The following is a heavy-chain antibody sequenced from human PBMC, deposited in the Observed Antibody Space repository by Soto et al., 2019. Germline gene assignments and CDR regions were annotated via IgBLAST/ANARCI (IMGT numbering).Heavy chain of an antibody. Sequence: QVQLLQSGTEVKEPGASVKVSCKASGYTFTSFDISWVRQAPGQGLEWVGWTTASNTHTNYAQKMQGRVTKTTNTSTTTACRELRSVRSDDTAIYSCAGGGSRSRYHYLGQGTLVTVSS. V-gene: IGHV1-18*04. CDR3: AGGGSRSRYHY. D-gene: IGHD1-20*01. J-gene: IGHJ4*02. CDR2: TTASNTHT. CDR1: GYTFTSFD.